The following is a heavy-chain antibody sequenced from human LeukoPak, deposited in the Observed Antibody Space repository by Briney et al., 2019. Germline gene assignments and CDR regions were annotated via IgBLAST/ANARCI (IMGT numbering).Heavy chain of an antibody. D-gene: IGHD1-26*01. V-gene: IGHV4-31*03. CDR3: ARDRGPYSGSYHVFDI. Sequence: SETLSLTCTVSGGSISSGGYYWSWIRQHPGKGLEWIGYIYYSGSTYYNPSLKSRVTISVDTSKNQFSLKLSSVTAADTAVYYCARDRGPYSGSYHVFDIWGQGTMVTVSS. CDR1: GGSISSGGYY. J-gene: IGHJ3*02. CDR2: IYYSGST.